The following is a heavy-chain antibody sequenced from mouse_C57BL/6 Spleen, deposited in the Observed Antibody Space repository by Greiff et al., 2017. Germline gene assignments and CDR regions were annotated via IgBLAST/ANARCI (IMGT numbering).Heavy chain of an antibody. J-gene: IGHJ1*03. CDR3: ARWGTLYYGSSYWYFDV. CDR2: IDPNSGGT. Sequence: QVQLQQPGAELVKPGASVKLSCKASGYTFTSYWMHWVKQRPGRGLEWIGRIDPNSGGTKYNEKFKSKATLTVDNPSSTAYMQLSSLTSEDSAVYYCARWGTLYYGSSYWYFDVWGTGTTVTVSS. V-gene: IGHV1-72*01. CDR1: GYTFTSYW. D-gene: IGHD1-1*01.